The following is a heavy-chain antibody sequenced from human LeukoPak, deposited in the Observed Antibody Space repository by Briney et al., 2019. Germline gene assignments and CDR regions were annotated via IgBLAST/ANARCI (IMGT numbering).Heavy chain of an antibody. CDR2: IYYSGST. V-gene: IGHV4-59*01. Sequence: SETLSLTCTVSGGSISSYYWSWIRQPPGKGLEWIGNIYYSGSTNYNPSPESRATISVDTSKDQFSLKLSSVTAADTAVYYCAREGYSSSWNWFDPWGQGTLVTVSS. D-gene: IGHD6-13*01. CDR1: GGSISSYY. J-gene: IGHJ5*02. CDR3: AREGYSSSWNWFDP.